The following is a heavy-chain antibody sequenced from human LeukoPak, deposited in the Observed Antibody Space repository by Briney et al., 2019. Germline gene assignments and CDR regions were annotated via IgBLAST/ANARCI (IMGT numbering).Heavy chain of an antibody. Sequence: GGSLRLSCAASGFTFSRFWMSWVRQAPGKGLEWVGRSKSKTDGGTTDYGAPVKGRFSISRDDSKSTLYLQMNSLKTEDTAVYYCATDGYCSGGSCYSYDNWGQGTLVTVSS. CDR3: ATDGYCSGGSCYSYDN. CDR2: SKSKTDGGTT. CDR1: GFTFSRFW. J-gene: IGHJ4*02. V-gene: IGHV3-15*01. D-gene: IGHD2-15*01.